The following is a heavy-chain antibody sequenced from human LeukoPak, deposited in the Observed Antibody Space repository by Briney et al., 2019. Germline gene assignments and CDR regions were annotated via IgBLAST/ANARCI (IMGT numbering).Heavy chain of an antibody. D-gene: IGHD2-2*01. Sequence: GGSLRLSCAASGFTFSDYYMSWIRQAPGKGLEWVSYIRRSGSTIYYADSVKGRFTISRDNAKNSLYLQMNSLRAEDTAVYYCARDGSTYCSSTSCYSGYYYYGMDVWGQGTTVTVSS. CDR3: ARDGSTYCSSTSCYSGYYYYGMDV. V-gene: IGHV3-11*01. CDR1: GFTFSDYY. J-gene: IGHJ6*02. CDR2: IRRSGSTI.